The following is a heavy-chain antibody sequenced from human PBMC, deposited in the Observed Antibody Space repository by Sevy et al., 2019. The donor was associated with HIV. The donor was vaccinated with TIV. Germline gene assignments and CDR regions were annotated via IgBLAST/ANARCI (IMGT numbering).Heavy chain of an antibody. J-gene: IGHJ4*02. D-gene: IGHD3-22*01. CDR3: ARWRGTRVTMIVVLATGYFDN. Sequence: SETLSLTCAVYGGSFSSYDWSWIRQPPGKGLEWIGEINHSGTTNYNPSLKSRVTISLVTSKNQFSFKLTSVTAADTAVYYCARWRGTRVTMIVVLATGYFDNWGQGTLVTVSS. CDR2: INHSGTT. CDR1: GGSFSSYD. V-gene: IGHV4-34*01.